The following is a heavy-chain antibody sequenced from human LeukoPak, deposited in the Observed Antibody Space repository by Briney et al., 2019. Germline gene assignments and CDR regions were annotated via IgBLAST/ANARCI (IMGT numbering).Heavy chain of an antibody. CDR3: AYSSGWYWFDP. D-gene: IGHD6-19*01. CDR1: GGSISSGDYY. V-gene: IGHV4-30-4*01. J-gene: IGHJ5*02. Sequence: SGTLSLTCTVSGGSISSGDYYWSWIRQPPGKGLEWIGYIYYSGSTYYNPSLKSRVTISVDTSKNQFSLKLSSVTAADTAVYYCAYSSGWYWFDPWGQGTLVTVSS. CDR2: IYYSGST.